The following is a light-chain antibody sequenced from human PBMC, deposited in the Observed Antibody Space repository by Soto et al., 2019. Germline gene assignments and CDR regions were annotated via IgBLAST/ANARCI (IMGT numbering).Light chain of an antibody. Sequence: QSALTQPASVSGSPGQSITISCTGTSSDVGGYNYVYWYQHHPGKAPKLMIYEISNRPSGVPNRFSGSKSGNSASLTISGLQAEDEADYYCSSYTSSSTTYVFGTGTKLTVL. V-gene: IGLV2-14*01. J-gene: IGLJ1*01. CDR1: SSDVGGYNY. CDR2: EIS. CDR3: SSYTSSSTTYV.